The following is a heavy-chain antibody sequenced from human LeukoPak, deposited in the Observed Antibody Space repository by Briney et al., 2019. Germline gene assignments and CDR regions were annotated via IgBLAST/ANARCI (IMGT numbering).Heavy chain of an antibody. J-gene: IGHJ4*02. CDR2: IIPIFGTA. V-gene: IGHV1-69*13. D-gene: IGHD6-19*01. CDR1: GGTSSSYA. Sequence: ASVKVSCKASGGTSSSYAISWVRQAPGQGLEWMGGIIPIFGTANYAQKFQGRVTITADESTSTAYMELSSLRSEDTAVYYCARARGSGWYFDYWGQGTLVTVSS. CDR3: ARARGSGWYFDY.